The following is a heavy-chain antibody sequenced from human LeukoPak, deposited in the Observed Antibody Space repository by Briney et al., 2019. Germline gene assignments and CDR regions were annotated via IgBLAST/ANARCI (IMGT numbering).Heavy chain of an antibody. Sequence: SETLSLTCVVSGGSISGYYWTWIRQPPGKGLEWIGYTYYRGSSSFNPSFRSRVTISVDMSKNQVSLKLTSVTAADTAVYYCARERLVDLATIFDYWGQGALVTVSS. J-gene: IGHJ4*02. CDR1: GGSISGYY. CDR2: TYYRGSS. V-gene: IGHV4-59*01. CDR3: ARERLVDLATIFDY. D-gene: IGHD5-24*01.